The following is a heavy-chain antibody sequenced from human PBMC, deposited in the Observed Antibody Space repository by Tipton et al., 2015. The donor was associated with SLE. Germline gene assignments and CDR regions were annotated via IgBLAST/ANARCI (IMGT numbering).Heavy chain of an antibody. J-gene: IGHJ4*02. CDR1: GGSISSGSYY. CDR3: ARGIGPQWPGGFYFDH. D-gene: IGHD6-19*01. V-gene: IGHV4-61*01. Sequence: TLSLTCTVSGGSISSGSYYWSWIRQPPGKGLEWIGYVDYSGTANYNPSLESRLTVSIDTPKNQFSLRLSSVTAADTAVYYCARGIGPQWPGGFYFDHWGQGILVTVSS. CDR2: VDYSGTA.